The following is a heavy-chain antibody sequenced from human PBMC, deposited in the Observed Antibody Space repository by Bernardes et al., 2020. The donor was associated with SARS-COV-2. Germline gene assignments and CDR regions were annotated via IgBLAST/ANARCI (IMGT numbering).Heavy chain of an antibody. Sequence: GGSLRLSREASGFSFGDHWMHWVRQAPGKALGWVARINAVGGTTNYADSVKGRFTISRDNAKNTLYLQMTSLSVEDTAVYECTRDPISGYVSVGVWGQGTLVSVSS. CDR2: INAVGGTT. V-gene: IGHV3-74*01. J-gene: IGHJ4*02. CDR3: TRDPISGYVSVGV. CDR1: GFSFGDHW. D-gene: IGHD3-22*01.